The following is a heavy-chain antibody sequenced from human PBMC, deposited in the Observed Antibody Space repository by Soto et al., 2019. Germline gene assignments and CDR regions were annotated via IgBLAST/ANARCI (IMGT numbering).Heavy chain of an antibody. D-gene: IGHD5-18*01. CDR3: ARIPVDTYMINWFDP. J-gene: IGHJ5*02. Sequence: SETLSLTCTVSGGSASSGDYYWSWIRQPPGKGLEWIGYIYYSGSTNYNPSLKSRVSISLDTSKNQFSLRLTSVTAADTAVYYCARIPVDTYMINWFDPWGQGTLVT. V-gene: IGHV4-61*08. CDR2: IYYSGST. CDR1: GGSASSGDYY.